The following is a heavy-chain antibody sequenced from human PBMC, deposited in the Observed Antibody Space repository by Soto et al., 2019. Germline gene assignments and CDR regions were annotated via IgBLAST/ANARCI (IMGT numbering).Heavy chain of an antibody. CDR1: GFTFSSYS. V-gene: IGHV3-21*01. J-gene: IGHJ3*02. Sequence: EVQLVESRGGLVKPGGSLRLSCAASGFTFSSYSMNWVRQAPGKGLEWVSSISSSSSYIYYADSVKGRFTISRDNAKNSLYLQMNSLRAEDTAVYHCAREARGAFDIWGQGTMVTVSS. CDR2: ISSSSSYI. CDR3: AREARGAFDI.